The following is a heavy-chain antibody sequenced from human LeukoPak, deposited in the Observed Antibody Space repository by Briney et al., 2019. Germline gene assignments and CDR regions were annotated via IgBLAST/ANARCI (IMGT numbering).Heavy chain of an antibody. J-gene: IGHJ4*02. CDR1: GLIFSSYG. D-gene: IGHD1-26*01. CDR3: AKDRVGATLYFDC. Sequence: GGSLTLSCAATGLIFSSYGMRWVRQAPGKELEGVSAISGSGGRTYYADSVKGRFTVSRDNSKNTLYLQMNSLRAEDTAVYYCAKDRVGATLYFDCWGQGTLVTVSS. V-gene: IGHV3-23*01. CDR2: ISGSGGRT.